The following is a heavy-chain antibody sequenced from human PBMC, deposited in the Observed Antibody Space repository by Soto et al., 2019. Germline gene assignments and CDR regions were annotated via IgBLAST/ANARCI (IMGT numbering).Heavy chain of an antibody. Sequence: QVQLVQSGAEVKKPESSVKVSCKAPGGTFSTYAISWVRQAPGQGLEWMGGIIPMFGTANYAQRFQDRVTXTXNESTNTVYMELSSLRSEDTAVYFCASGIQLWLRRINNGYSGWGQGPLVTVSS. CDR2: IIPMFGTA. J-gene: IGHJ4*02. CDR1: GGTFSTYA. V-gene: IGHV1-69*05. D-gene: IGHD5-18*01. CDR3: ASGIQLWLRRINNGYSG.